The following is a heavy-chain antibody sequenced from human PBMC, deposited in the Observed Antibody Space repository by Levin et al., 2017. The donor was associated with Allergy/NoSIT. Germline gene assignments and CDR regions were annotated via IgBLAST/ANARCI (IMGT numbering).Heavy chain of an antibody. CDR3: VKDPLWFGELLPRNNAFDI. V-gene: IGHV3-64D*06. D-gene: IGHD3-10*01. CDR1: GFTFSSYA. Sequence: GGSLRLSCSASGFTFSSYAMHWVRQAPGKGLEYVSAISSNGGSTYYADSVKGRFTISRDNSKNTLYLQMSSLRAEDTAVYYCVKDPLWFGELLPRNNAFDIWGQGTMVTVSS. CDR2: ISSNGGST. J-gene: IGHJ3*02.